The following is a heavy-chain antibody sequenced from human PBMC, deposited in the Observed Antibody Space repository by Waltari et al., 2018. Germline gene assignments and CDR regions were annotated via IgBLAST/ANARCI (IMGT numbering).Heavy chain of an antibody. V-gene: IGHV3-7*03. CDR2: IKQDESEK. Sequence: EVQLVESGGDLAQPGGSLRLSCAASEIGFTHVWMGWVRQAPGKGLEWLVNIKQDESEKNYVCSVKGRFTISRDNAKNSLLLQMNSLKAEDTAVYYCASVDYRTGWFKFDYWGQGTLVTVSS. D-gene: IGHD6-19*01. CDR1: EIGFTHVW. J-gene: IGHJ4*02. CDR3: ASVDYRTGWFKFDY.